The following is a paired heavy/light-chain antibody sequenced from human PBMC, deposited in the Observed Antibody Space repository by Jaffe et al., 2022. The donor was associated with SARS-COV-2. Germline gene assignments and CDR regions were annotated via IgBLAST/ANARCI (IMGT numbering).Light chain of an antibody. CDR3: QSTDNSGTSV. J-gene: IGLJ2*01. Sequence: SYGLTQPPSVSVSPGQTARITCSGDVLPKQYAYWYQQKPGQAPVLVIYKDTERPSGIPERLSGSSSGSTVTLTIGAVKAEDEADYYCQSTDNSGTSVFGGGTKLTVL. CDR1: VLPKQY. V-gene: IGLV3-25*03. CDR2: KDT.
Heavy chain of an antibody. Sequence: EEQLLESGGALVQPGGSLRLSCAASGFTFSDSAMTWVRQAPGKGLEWVSSISGSGGKSYFADSVKGRFIISRDNSKNTMWLQMNSLKVEDTAVYYCAEVPTPIVGTSTYFQLWGQGTLVTVSS. J-gene: IGHJ1*01. CDR3: AEVPTPIVGTSTYFQL. CDR1: GFTFSDSA. D-gene: IGHD1-26*01. V-gene: IGHV3-23*01. CDR2: ISGSGGKS.